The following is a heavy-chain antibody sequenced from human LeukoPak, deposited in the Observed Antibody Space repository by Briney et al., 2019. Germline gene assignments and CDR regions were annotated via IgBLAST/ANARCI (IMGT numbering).Heavy chain of an antibody. CDR3: AKDQMVYAIGWFDP. D-gene: IGHD2-8*01. J-gene: IGHJ5*02. CDR2: ISGSGGST. CDR1: GFTFSSYG. V-gene: IGHV3-23*01. Sequence: QAGGSLRLSCAASGFTFSSYGMSWVRQAPGKGLEWVSAISGSGGSTYYADSVKGRFTISRDNSKNTLYLQMNSLRAEDTAVYYCAKDQMVYAIGWFDPWGQGTLVTVSS.